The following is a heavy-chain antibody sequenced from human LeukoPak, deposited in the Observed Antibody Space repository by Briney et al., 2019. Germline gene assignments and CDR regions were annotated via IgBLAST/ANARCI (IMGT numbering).Heavy chain of an antibody. D-gene: IGHD2-21*01. V-gene: IGHV4-39*01. CDR2: IYYSGTT. CDR1: GDSITSRTYY. Sequence: SETLSLTCTVTGDSITSRTYYWALIRQPAGQGLEWIGTIYYSGTTYYNPSLKSRVTISLDTSSNQLSLGLTSVIAMDTGIYDCAIHRYCDSWVDTGAFDIWGRGTTVTVSS. CDR3: AIHRYCDSWVDTGAFDI. J-gene: IGHJ3*02.